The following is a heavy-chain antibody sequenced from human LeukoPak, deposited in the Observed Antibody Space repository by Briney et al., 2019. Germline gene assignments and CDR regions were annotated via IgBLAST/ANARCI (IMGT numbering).Heavy chain of an antibody. V-gene: IGHV4-61*02. D-gene: IGHD7-27*01. CDR2: IYPSGGT. Sequence: SQTLFLTCTVSGGSISSGSYYWSWIRQPAGKGLEWIGRIYPSGGTTYNPSLKRRVTISVDTSKNQFSLKLSSVTAADTAVYYCARHWGSAAFDIWGQGTMVIVSS. J-gene: IGHJ3*02. CDR1: GGSISSGSYY. CDR3: ARHWGSAAFDI.